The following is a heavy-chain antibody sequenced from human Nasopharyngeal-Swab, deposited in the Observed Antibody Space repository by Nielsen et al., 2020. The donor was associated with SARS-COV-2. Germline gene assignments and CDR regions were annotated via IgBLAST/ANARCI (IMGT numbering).Heavy chain of an antibody. J-gene: IGHJ6*02. CDR2: ISWNSGSI. D-gene: IGHD6-19*01. V-gene: IGHV3-9*01. CDR3: AKGMGGVIAVAGVISGMDV. Sequence: SLKISCAASGFTFDDYAMHWVRQAPGKGLEWVSGISWNSGSIGYADSVKGRFTISRDNAKNSLYLQMNSLRAEDTALYYCAKGMGGVIAVAGVISGMDVWGQGTTVTVSS. CDR1: GFTFDDYA.